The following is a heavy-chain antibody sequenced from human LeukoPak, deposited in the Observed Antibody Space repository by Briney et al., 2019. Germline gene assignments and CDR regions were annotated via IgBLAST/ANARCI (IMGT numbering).Heavy chain of an antibody. CDR3: ARFIPHEYCSSTSRYYFDY. J-gene: IGHJ4*02. Sequence: SETLSLTCAVYGGSFSGYYWSWIRHPPGKGLEWIGEISHSCSTNYNPFLKSRVTISVDQYKYQFFLPLSPVTDADTAGYYCARFIPHEYCSSTSRYYFDYWWERSLVAVAS. CDR2: ISHSCST. CDR1: GGSFSGYY. V-gene: IGHV4-34*01. D-gene: IGHD2-2*01.